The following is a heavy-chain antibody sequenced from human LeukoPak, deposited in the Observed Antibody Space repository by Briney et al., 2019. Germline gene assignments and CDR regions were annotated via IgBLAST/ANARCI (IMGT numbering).Heavy chain of an antibody. D-gene: IGHD3-9*01. CDR3: ASNFIRTGYFGEYYLH. CDR2: IAPYEGNT. V-gene: IGHV1-18*01. Sequence: GDSVKVSCKVSGYVFCVYGVSWVRQAPDQGLEWLGWIAPYEGNTQYTPKLQDRIIVTADTATTTVYMELKSLSKDDTAVYYCASNFIRTGYFGEYYLHWGQGTQVVVSS. CDR1: GYVFCVYG. J-gene: IGHJ4*02.